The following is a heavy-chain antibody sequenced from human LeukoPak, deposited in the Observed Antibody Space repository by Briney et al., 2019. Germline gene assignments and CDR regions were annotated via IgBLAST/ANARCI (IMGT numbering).Heavy chain of an antibody. V-gene: IGHV3-53*01. CDR2: IYSGGTT. Sequence: GGSLRLSCAASGFTVSSNYMSWVRQAPGKGLEWVSVIYSGGTTYYADSVKGRFTISRDNSKNTLYLQMNSLRAEDTAVYYCTRGPPYYGSGSYLDWGQGTLVTVCS. J-gene: IGHJ4*02. CDR3: TRGPPYYGSGSYLD. D-gene: IGHD3-10*01. CDR1: GFTVSSNY.